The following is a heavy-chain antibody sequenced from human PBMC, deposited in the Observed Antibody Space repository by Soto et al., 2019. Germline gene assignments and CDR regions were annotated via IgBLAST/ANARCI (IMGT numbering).Heavy chain of an antibody. D-gene: IGHD1-26*01. CDR2: INHSGST. CDR1: GGSFSGYY. J-gene: IGHJ4*02. Sequence: QVQLQQWGAGLLKPSETLSLTCAVYGGSFSGYYWSWIRQPPGKGLEWIGEINHSGSTNYNPSLKSRVTISVDTSKNQFSLKLSSVTAADTAVYYCARGLRSPSGYWGQGTLVPVSS. CDR3: ARGLRSPSGY. V-gene: IGHV4-34*01.